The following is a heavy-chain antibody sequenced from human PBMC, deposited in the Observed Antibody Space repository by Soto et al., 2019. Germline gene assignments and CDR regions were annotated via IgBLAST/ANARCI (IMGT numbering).Heavy chain of an antibody. J-gene: IGHJ6*02. CDR3: ASSLAGNYYYYGMDV. Sequence: GESLKISCKGSGYSFTSYWIGWVRQMPGKGLEWMGIIYPGDSDTRYSPSFQGQVTISADKSISTAYLQWSSLKASGTAMYYCASSLAGNYYYYGMDVWGQGTTVTVSS. V-gene: IGHV5-51*01. CDR1: GYSFTSYW. CDR2: IYPGDSDT.